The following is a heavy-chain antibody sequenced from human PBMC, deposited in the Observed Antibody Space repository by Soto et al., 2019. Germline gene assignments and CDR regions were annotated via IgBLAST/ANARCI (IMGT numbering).Heavy chain of an antibody. CDR2: ISSSGTFK. Sequence: PGGSLRPSCEASGFIFTTNSMNWVRQVPGKGLQWLSSISSSGTFKSYGDSVKGRFTISRDNAKNSLFLQMNNLSGEDTGLYYCARDPPHGGTSSWDADSWGPGTLVTVSS. J-gene: IGHJ4*02. CDR3: ARDPPHGGTSSWDADS. D-gene: IGHD2-15*01. V-gene: IGHV3-21*01. CDR1: GFIFTTNS.